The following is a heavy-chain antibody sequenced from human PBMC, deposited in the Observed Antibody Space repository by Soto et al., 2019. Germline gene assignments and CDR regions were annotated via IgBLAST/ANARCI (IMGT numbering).Heavy chain of an antibody. J-gene: IGHJ4*02. CDR3: ARRSPRCTSTSCNFDY. CDR2: IHYSGST. D-gene: IGHD2-2*01. Sequence: SETVSLTCTVSGGSISSSTYYWGWIRQPPGKGLEWIGNIHYSGSTYYNPSLKSRVTISVDTSKNQFSLKLTSVAAADTAVYYCARRSPRCTSTSCNFDYWGRGTQVTVSS. V-gene: IGHV4-39*01. CDR1: GGSISSSTYY.